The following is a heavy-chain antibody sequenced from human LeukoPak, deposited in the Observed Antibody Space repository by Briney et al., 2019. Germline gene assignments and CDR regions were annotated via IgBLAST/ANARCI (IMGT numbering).Heavy chain of an antibody. CDR3: AKDKTPITMIVVVSFDY. J-gene: IGHJ4*02. CDR1: GFTVSSNY. Sequence: GGSLRLSCAASGFTVSSNYMSWVRQAPGKGLEWVSVIYSGGSTYYADSVKGRFTISRDNSKNTLYLQMNSLRADDTAVYYCAKDKTPITMIVVVSFDYWGQGTLVTVSS. D-gene: IGHD3-22*01. V-gene: IGHV3-53*01. CDR2: IYSGGST.